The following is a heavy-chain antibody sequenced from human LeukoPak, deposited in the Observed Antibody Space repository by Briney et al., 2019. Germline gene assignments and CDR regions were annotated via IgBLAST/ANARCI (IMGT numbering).Heavy chain of an antibody. V-gene: IGHV3-11*04. J-gene: IGHJ4*02. CDR3: ARVYDSSGYYFDY. CDR2: ISSSGSTI. CDR1: GFTFSDYY. Sequence: KTGGSLRLSCAASGFTFSDYYMSWIRQAPGKGLEWVSYISSSGSTIYYADSVKGRFTISRDNAKNSLYLQMNSLRAEDTAVYYCARVYDSSGYYFDYWGQGTLVTVSS. D-gene: IGHD3-22*01.